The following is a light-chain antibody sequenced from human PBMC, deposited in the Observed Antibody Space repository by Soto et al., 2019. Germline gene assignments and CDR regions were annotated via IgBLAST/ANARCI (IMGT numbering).Light chain of an antibody. CDR1: QSVSIN. J-gene: IGKJ1*01. V-gene: IGKV3-15*01. CDR2: GAS. Sequence: EIVMTQSPATLSVSPGERATLSCRASQSVSINLAWYQQKTGQAPRLLIYGASTRATGIPARFSGSGSGTDFTLTISSLQSEDFAVYYCQHYNNWPPWTFGQGTKVEIK. CDR3: QHYNNWPPWT.